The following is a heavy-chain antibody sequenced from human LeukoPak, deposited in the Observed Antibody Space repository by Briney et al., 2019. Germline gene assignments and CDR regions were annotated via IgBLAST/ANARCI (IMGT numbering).Heavy chain of an antibody. CDR1: GFTFSGYW. CDR3: SRVIYSGWEGELSD. D-gene: IGHD6-19*01. V-gene: IGHV3-74*01. J-gene: IGHJ4*02. Sequence: GGSLRLTCAASGFTFSGYWMHWVRQAPGKGLVWVSRINSDGSTTSYADSVMSRFTISRDNAKNTLYLQMNSLRAEDTAVYYCSRVIYSGWEGELSDWGQGTLVTVSS. CDR2: INSDGSTT.